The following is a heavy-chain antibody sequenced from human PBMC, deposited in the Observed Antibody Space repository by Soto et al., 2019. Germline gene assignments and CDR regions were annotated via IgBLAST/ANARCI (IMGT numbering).Heavy chain of an antibody. D-gene: IGHD5-18*01. CDR1: GYTLTTFA. CDR3: ARDVVGKVDTAMDD. J-gene: IGHJ4*02. CDR2: INPDNGNS. V-gene: IGHV1-3*01. Sequence: ASVKVSCKASGYTLTTFAIHWVRQAPGQSLEWMGWINPDNGNSNYAQKFQGRVTFTADESTSTAYMELSSLRSEDTAVYYCARDVVGKVDTAMDDWGQGTLVTVSS.